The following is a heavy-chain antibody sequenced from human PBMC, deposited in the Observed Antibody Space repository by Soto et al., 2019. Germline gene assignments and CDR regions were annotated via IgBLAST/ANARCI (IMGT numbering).Heavy chain of an antibody. D-gene: IGHD6-13*01. CDR1: GSAFRTHG. Sequence: QVQLVESGGGVVQPGGSLRLSCAASGSAFRTHGMHWVRQAPGKGLEWVAVIWGDESKKYYADSVKGRFTISKDNSKNTLYLQMNSLRAEDTAVYYCARDPLIAAAGTHYFDYWGQGTLVTVSS. CDR3: ARDPLIAAAGTHYFDY. V-gene: IGHV3-33*01. CDR2: IWGDESKK. J-gene: IGHJ4*02.